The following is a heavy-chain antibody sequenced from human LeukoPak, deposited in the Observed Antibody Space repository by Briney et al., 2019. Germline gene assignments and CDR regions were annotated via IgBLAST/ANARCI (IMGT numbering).Heavy chain of an antibody. J-gene: IGHJ4*02. V-gene: IGHV4-34*01. CDR1: GGSFSGYY. D-gene: IGHD1-26*01. CDR2: INQSGST. CDR3: ARDSRSGSTSENDY. Sequence: PSETLSLTCAVYGGSFSGYYWNWIRQSPGKGLEWIGEINQSGSTSYNPSLKSRVTISVDTSKNHFSLKVSSVTAADTAVYYCARDSRSGSTSENDYWGQGTLVTVSS.